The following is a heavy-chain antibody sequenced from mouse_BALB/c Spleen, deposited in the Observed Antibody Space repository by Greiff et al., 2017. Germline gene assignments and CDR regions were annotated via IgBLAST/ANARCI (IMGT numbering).Heavy chain of an antibody. Sequence: VQLQESGAELVRPGTSVKVSCKASGYAFTDYLIEWVKQRPGQGLEWIGVINPGSGCTNYNEKFKGKATLTADKSSSTAYMQLSSLTSDDSAVYFGARGYYGYDAFAYWGQGTLVTVSA. V-gene: IGHV1-54*01. CDR1: GYAFTDYL. D-gene: IGHD2-2*01. CDR3: ARGYYGYDAFAY. J-gene: IGHJ3*01. CDR2: INPGSGCT.